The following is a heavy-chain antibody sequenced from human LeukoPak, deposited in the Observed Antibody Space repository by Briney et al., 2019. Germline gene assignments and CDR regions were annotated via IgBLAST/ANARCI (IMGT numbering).Heavy chain of an antibody. D-gene: IGHD2-15*01. CDR1: GDSISSGGHY. CDR2: ISHSGST. Sequence: PSETLSLTCTVSGDSISSGGHYWSWIRQHPGKGLEWIGYISHSGSTSYSPSLKSRATISVDTSKNQFSLKLSSVTVADTVVYFCARDCSAGSCSIGIFDFWGQGTLVSVSS. J-gene: IGHJ4*02. V-gene: IGHV4-31*03. CDR3: ARDCSAGSCSIGIFDF.